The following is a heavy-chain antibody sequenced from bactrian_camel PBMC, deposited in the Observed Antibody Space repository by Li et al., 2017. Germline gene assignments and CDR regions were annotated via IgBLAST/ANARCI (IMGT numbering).Heavy chain of an antibody. V-gene: IGHV3-3*01. CDR2: IDSGGGS. J-gene: IGHJ4*01. D-gene: IGHD4*01. Sequence: HVQLVESGGGSVEAGGSLKLSCAASRDIFSNCVMGWYRQAPGKGLEYVTAIDSGGGSYYPDSVKGRFSISRDNAKNTVYLQMNSQKPEDTAMYYCAADFESPESDYDGDYDRPPWEGWQGSGYWGQGTQVTVSS. CDR1: RDIFSNCV. CDR3: AADFESPESDYDGDYDRPPWEGWQGSGY.